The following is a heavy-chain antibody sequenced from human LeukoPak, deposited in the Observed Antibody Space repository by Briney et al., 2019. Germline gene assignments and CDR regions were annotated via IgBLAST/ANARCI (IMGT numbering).Heavy chain of an antibody. V-gene: IGHV4-59*01. J-gene: IGHJ5*02. CDR2: IYYSGST. Sequence: SETLSLTCTVSGGSISGYFWSWIRQPPGKGLEWIGYIYYSGSTNYNPSLESRVTMSVDTSQNQFSLKLASVTAADTAVYYCAREGYYDILTGYYHNWFDPWGQGTLVTVSS. CDR1: GGSISGYF. D-gene: IGHD3-9*01. CDR3: AREGYYDILTGYYHNWFDP.